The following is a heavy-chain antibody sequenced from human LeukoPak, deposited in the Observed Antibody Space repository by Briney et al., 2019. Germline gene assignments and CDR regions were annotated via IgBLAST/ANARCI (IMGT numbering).Heavy chain of an antibody. J-gene: IGHJ3*02. V-gene: IGHV4-39*01. CDR1: GGSISSSSYY. CDR2: IYYSGST. Sequence: PSETLSLTCTVSGGSISSSSYYWGWIRQPPGKGLEWIGSIYYSGSTYYNPSLKSRVTISVDTSKNQFSLKLSSVTAADTAVYYCARHAIVGATTGTFDIWGQGTMVTVSS. D-gene: IGHD1-26*01. CDR3: ARHAIVGATTGTFDI.